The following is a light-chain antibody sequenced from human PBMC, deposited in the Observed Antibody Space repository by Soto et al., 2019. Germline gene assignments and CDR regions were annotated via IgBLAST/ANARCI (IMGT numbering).Light chain of an antibody. CDR2: DAS. J-gene: IGKJ4*01. V-gene: IGKV3-15*01. Sequence: EIVMTQSPATLSVAPGERATLSCRASQRVSNKLGWYQQRPGQPPRLLIFDASPRATVTPDRFSGSGSGTEFTLTISSLQPEDVADYSCQQCDDWHRTFGGGNRVEI. CDR3: QQCDDWHRT. CDR1: QRVSNK.